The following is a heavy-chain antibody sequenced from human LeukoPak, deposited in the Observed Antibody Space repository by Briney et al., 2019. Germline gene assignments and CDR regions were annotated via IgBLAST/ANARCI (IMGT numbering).Heavy chain of an antibody. Sequence: GSLRLSCAASGFTFSSYAMSWVRQAPGKGLEWVSVIRRSGDRTFYAVSVKGRFTISRDNSTNTLYLQMNSLRAEDTAVYYCAKCFSSSAYSAGDYWGQGTLVTVSS. CDR3: AKCFSSSAYSAGDY. CDR1: GFTFSSYA. V-gene: IGHV3-23*01. D-gene: IGHD3-22*01. CDR2: IRRSGDRT. J-gene: IGHJ4*02.